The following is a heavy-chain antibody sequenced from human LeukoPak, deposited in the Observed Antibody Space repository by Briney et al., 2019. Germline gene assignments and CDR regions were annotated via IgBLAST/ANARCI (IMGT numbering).Heavy chain of an antibody. V-gene: IGHV4-59*01. Sequence: SETLSLTCSVSDGSINSYYWNWIRRPPGKGLEWNGYIYYNGNTNYSPSLKSRVTMSVDTSKNLFSLKVSSVTAADTAVYYCARGRSNYYGMDVWGQGTTVTVSS. D-gene: IGHD1-26*01. CDR1: DGSINSYY. CDR3: ARGRSNYYGMDV. CDR2: IYYNGNT. J-gene: IGHJ6*02.